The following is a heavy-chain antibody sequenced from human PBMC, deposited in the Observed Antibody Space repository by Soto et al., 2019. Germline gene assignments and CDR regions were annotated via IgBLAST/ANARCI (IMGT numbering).Heavy chain of an antibody. CDR2: IFYSDSF. D-gene: IGHD3-3*01. V-gene: IGHV4-31*03. Sequence: QVQLQESGPGLVKSSQTLSLTCTVSGGSISSGGSYWSWIRQRPGKGLEWIGYIFYSDSFYYTPSLTGRGVILADTSKNQFTLKLSAVTDADTAVYYCARAPETAPLFGVVRPYFFDFWGQGTLVTVSS. CDR1: GGSISSGGSY. J-gene: IGHJ4*02. CDR3: ARAPETAPLFGVVRPYFFDF.